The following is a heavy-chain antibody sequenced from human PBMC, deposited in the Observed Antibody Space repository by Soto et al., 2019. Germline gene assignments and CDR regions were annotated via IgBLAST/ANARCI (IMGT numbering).Heavy chain of an antibody. V-gene: IGHV1-18*01. Sequence: QVQLVQSAPELTKPGASVKVSCRVSGHISGHYGISWVRLRAGQGLEWMGWISAHRGHTNYAHKFRGRVTMTTDPSTATVSKELTNLLSDATAVYFCARDGDQWDQRFCDNWGQGTLVPVSS. CDR2: ISAHRGHT. J-gene: IGHJ4*02. CDR3: ARDGDQWDQRFCDN. CDR1: GHISGHYG. D-gene: IGHD1-26*01.